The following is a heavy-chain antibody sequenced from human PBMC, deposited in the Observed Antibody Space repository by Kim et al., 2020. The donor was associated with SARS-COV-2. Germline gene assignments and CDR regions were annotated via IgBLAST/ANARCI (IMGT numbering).Heavy chain of an antibody. J-gene: IGHJ4*02. Sequence: SGSIGYADSGKGRFTISRDNAKNSLYLQMSSLRAEETALYYCATLAYFDYWGQGTLVTVSS. CDR3: ATLAYFDY. V-gene: IGHV3-9*01. CDR2: SGSI.